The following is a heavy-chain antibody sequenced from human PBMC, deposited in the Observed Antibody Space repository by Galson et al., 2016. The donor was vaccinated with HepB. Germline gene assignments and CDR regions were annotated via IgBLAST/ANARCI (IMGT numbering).Heavy chain of an antibody. J-gene: IGHJ4*02. CDR2: IYSGGRT. CDR1: GFIVSANY. CDR3: AKGRGLAVVSDYLDH. D-gene: IGHD6-19*01. V-gene: IGHV3-66*01. Sequence: SLRLSCAASGFIVSANYMSWIRQAPGKGLEWVSIIYSGGRTFYADSVKGRFTISRDNSKNTIYLQMNKLGPDDTAIYYCAKGRGLAVVSDYLDHWGQGTLVTVSS.